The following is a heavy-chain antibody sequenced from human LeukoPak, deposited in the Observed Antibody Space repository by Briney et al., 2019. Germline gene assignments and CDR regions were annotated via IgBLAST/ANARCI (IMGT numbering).Heavy chain of an antibody. V-gene: IGHV3-30*18. CDR3: AKDFDWSPFFDY. CDR1: GFTFSSYG. J-gene: IGHJ4*02. Sequence: GGSLRLSCAASGFTFSSYGMHWVRQAPGKGLEWVAVISYDGSNRYYADSVKGRFTISRDNSKNTLYLQMNSLRAEDTAVYYCAKDFDWSPFFDYWGQGTLVTVSS. D-gene: IGHD3-9*01. CDR2: ISYDGSNR.